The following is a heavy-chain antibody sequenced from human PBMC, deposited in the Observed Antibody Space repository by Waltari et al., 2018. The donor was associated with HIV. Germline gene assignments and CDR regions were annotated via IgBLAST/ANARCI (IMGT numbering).Heavy chain of an antibody. D-gene: IGHD3-10*01. Sequence: EVQLVESGGGLVQPGGSLRLSCAAPGFTFSSYWMHWVRQAPGKGLVWVSRINSDGSSTSYADSVKGRFTISRDNAKNTLYLQMNSLRAEDTAVYYCASTPLTLRGSGLRFGYWGQGTLVTVSS. V-gene: IGHV3-74*01. CDR3: ASTPLTLRGSGLRFGY. CDR2: INSDGSST. CDR1: GFTFSSYW. J-gene: IGHJ4*02.